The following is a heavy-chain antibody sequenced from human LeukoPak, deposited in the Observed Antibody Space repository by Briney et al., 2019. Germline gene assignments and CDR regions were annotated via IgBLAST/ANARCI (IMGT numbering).Heavy chain of an antibody. CDR1: GGSISSYY. V-gene: IGHV4-59*08. J-gene: IGHJ2*01. CDR2: IYYSGST. CDR3: ARHVYRWSTTVTRSYWYFDL. Sequence: SETLSLTCTVSGGSISSYYWSWIRQPPGKGLEWIGYIYYSGSTNYNPSLKSRVTISVDTSKNQFSLKLSSVTAADTAVYYRARHVYRWSTTVTRSYWYFDLWGRGTQVTVSS. D-gene: IGHD4-17*01.